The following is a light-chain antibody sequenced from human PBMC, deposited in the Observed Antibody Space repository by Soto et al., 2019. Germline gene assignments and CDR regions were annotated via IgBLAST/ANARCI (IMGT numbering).Light chain of an antibody. Sequence: QSALTQPASVSGSPGQSITISFTGTSHDVGRYDYVSWYQQHPGKAPKILIYEVTYRPSGVSNRFSASKSGNTASLTISGLQPDDEADYYCNSYTSSNTLVFGTGTKLTVL. CDR3: NSYTSSNTLV. J-gene: IGLJ1*01. CDR1: SHDVGRYDY. CDR2: EVT. V-gene: IGLV2-14*01.